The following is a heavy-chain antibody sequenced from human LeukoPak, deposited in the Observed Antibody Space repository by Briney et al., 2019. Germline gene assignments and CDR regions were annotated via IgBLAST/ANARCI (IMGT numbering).Heavy chain of an antibody. Sequence: SETLSLTCTVSGDSINSGGYYWGWIRQHPGKGLEWIGYIYYSGSTYYNPSLKSRVTISADTSKNQFSLNLSSVTAADTAVYYCARQVLAIDFYGMDVWGQGTTVTVSS. D-gene: IGHD3-3*01. CDR3: ARQVLAIDFYGMDV. CDR1: GDSINSGGYY. J-gene: IGHJ6*02. V-gene: IGHV4-31*03. CDR2: IYYSGST.